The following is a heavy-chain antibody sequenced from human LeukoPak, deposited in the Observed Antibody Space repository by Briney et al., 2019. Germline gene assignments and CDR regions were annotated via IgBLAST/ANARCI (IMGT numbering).Heavy chain of an antibody. CDR1: GFTFSSYS. D-gene: IGHD3-3*01. V-gene: IGHV3-21*01. CDR2: ISSSSSYI. Sequence: PGGSLRLSCAASGFTFSSYSMNWVRQAPGKGLEWVSSISSSSSYIYYADSVKGRFTISRDNAKNSLYLQMNSLRAEDTAVYYCASYTPSSDYDFWSGYYTGSLSGDYMDVWAKGPRSPSP. J-gene: IGHJ6*03. CDR3: ASYTPSSDYDFWSGYYTGSLSGDYMDV.